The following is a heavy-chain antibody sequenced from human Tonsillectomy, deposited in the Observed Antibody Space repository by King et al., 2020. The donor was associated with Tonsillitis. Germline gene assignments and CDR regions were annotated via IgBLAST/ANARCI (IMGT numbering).Heavy chain of an antibody. Sequence: QLVQSGAEGKKPGESLKISCKGSGYSFTSYWIGWVRQMPGKGLEWMGIIYPGDSDTRYSPSFQCQVTISADKSISTAYLQWSSLKASDPAMYYCARHGFGDSSGFPLFDYWGQGTLVTVSS. CDR1: GYSFTSYW. V-gene: IGHV5-51*01. CDR3: ARHGFGDSSGFPLFDY. CDR2: IYPGDSDT. D-gene: IGHD3-22*01. J-gene: IGHJ4*02.